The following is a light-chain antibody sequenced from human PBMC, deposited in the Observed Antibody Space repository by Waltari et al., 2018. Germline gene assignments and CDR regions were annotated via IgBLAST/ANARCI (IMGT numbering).Light chain of an antibody. J-gene: IGKJ1*01. CDR3: QQYDKWPRT. CDR2: GAS. CDR1: QTIDSN. V-gene: IGKV3-15*01. Sequence: EIVMTQSPATLSVSPGERATLPCRASQTIDSNLVWYQQKPGQAPRLLIYGASTRATSIPARFSGSGSGTEFSLTISSLQSEDFAVYYCQQYDKWPRTFGQGTKVEIK.